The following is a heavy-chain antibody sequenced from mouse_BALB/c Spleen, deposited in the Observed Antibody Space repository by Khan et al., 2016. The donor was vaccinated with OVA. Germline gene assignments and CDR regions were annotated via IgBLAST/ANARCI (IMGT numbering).Heavy chain of an antibody. CDR2: INPHIGET. Sequence: VQLQQSGPELVKPGASVKISCKVSGYSFTGYFMNWVMQSHGKSLEWIGRINPHIGETFYNPKFKGKATLTADESSSTAHMELRSLASEDSAVYYCARIYGSDFDYWGQGTTLTVSS. CDR3: ARIYGSDFDY. V-gene: IGHV1-20*02. D-gene: IGHD1-1*01. CDR1: GYSFTGYF. J-gene: IGHJ2*01.